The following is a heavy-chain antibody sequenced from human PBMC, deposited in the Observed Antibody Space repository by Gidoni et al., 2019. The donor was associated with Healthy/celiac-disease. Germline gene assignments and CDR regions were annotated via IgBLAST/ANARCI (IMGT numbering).Heavy chain of an antibody. J-gene: IGHJ6*03. CDR3: ARQNGDYGPWYYYYMDV. CDR2: IYPGDSDT. Sequence: YWIGWVRQMPGKGLEWMGIIYPGDSDTRYSPSFQGQVTISADKSISTAYLQWSSLKASDTAMYYCARQNGDYGPWYYYYMDVWGKGTTVTVSS. D-gene: IGHD4-17*01. CDR1: YW. V-gene: IGHV5-51*01.